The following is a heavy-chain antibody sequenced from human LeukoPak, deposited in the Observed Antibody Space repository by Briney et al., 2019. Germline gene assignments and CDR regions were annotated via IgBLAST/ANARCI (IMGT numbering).Heavy chain of an antibody. V-gene: IGHV1-2*02. J-gene: IGHJ4*02. CDR1: GYTFTGYH. Sequence: ASVKVSCKASGYTFTGYHMHWVRQAPGQGLEWMGWINPNSGGTNYAQKFHGRVTMTRDTSISTAYMELSRLRSDDTAVYYCARANHDSSGYNERYFDYWGQGTLVTVSS. CDR3: ARANHDSSGYNERYFDY. CDR2: INPNSGGT. D-gene: IGHD3-22*01.